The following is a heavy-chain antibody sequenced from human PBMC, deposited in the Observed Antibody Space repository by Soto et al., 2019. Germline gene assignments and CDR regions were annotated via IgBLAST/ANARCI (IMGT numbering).Heavy chain of an antibody. CDR2: INHSGST. V-gene: IGHV4-34*01. CDR3: ARVPSTVVTRMYGMDV. CDR1: GFTFSSYA. J-gene: IGHJ6*02. D-gene: IGHD4-17*01. Sequence: PGGSLRLSCAASGFTFSSYAMSWVRQAPGKGLEWIGEINHSGSTNYNPSLKSRVTISVDTSKNQFSLKLSSVTAADTAVYYCARVPSTVVTRMYGMDVWGQGTTVTVSS.